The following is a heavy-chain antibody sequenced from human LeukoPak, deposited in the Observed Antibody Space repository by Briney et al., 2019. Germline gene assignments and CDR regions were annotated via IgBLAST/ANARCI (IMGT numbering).Heavy chain of an antibody. Sequence: PSETLSLTCTVSGRSISSGGYYWSWIRQHPGKGLEWLGYIYYSGSTYYNPSLKSRVTISVDTSKNQFSLKLSSVTAADTAVYYCAREVPAASPHFDYWGQGTLVTVSS. CDR2: IYYSGST. CDR1: GRSISSGGYY. CDR3: AREVPAASPHFDY. V-gene: IGHV4-31*03. J-gene: IGHJ4*02. D-gene: IGHD2-2*01.